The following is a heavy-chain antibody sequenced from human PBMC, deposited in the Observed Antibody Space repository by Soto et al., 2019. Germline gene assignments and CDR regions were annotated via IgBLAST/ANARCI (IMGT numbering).Heavy chain of an antibody. CDR2: ISWNSGSI. D-gene: IGHD5-12*01. CDR1: GFTFDDYA. Sequence: PGGSLRLSCAASGFTFDDYAMHWVRQAPGKGLEWVSGISWNSGSIGYADSVKGRFTISRDNAKNSLYLQMNSLRAEDTALYYCAKGXGVVATMDYYYYYGMDGWGQGTTVTVSS. V-gene: IGHV3-9*01. J-gene: IGHJ6*02. CDR3: AKGXGVVATMDYYYYYGMDG.